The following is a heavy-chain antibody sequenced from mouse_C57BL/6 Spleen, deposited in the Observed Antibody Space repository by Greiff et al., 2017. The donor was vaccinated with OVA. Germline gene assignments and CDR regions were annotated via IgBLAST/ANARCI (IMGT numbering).Heavy chain of an antibody. CDR2: IYPGDGDT. CDR1: GYAFSSSW. D-gene: IGHD2-2*01. J-gene: IGHJ2*01. V-gene: IGHV1-82*01. CDR3: ATSTMVTAYYFDY. Sequence: VQLQESGPELVKPGASVKISCKASGYAFSSSWMNWVKQRPGKGLEWIGRIYPGDGDTNYNGKFKGKATLTADKSSSTAYMQLSSLTSEDSAVYFCATSTMVTAYYFDYWGQGTTLTVSS.